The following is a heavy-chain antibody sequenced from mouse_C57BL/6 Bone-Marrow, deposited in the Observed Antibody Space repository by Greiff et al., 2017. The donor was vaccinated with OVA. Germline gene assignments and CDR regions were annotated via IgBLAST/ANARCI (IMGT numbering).Heavy chain of an antibody. J-gene: IGHJ2*01. CDR1: GYTFTDYY. Sequence: QVQLQQSGAELVRPGASVKLSCKASGYTFTDYYINWVKQRPGQGLEWIARIYPGSGNTYYNEKFKGKATLAAEKSSSTAYMQLSSLTSEDSAVDFCARSYYGNYDYWGQGTTLTVSS. V-gene: IGHV1-76*01. CDR2: IYPGSGNT. D-gene: IGHD2-1*01. CDR3: ARSYYGNYDY.